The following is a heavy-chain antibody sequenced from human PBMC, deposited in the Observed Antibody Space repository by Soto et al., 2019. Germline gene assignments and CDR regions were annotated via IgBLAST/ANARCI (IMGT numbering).Heavy chain of an antibody. V-gene: IGHV3-30*18. CDR3: AKVRKWELLGYFDY. J-gene: IGHJ4*02. Sequence: GGSLRLSCAASGFTFSSYGMHWVRQAPGKGLEWVAVISYDGSNKYYADSVKGRFTISRDNSKNTLYLQMNSLRAEDTAVYYCAKVRKWELLGYFDYWGQGTLVTVPS. CDR1: GFTFSSYG. D-gene: IGHD1-26*01. CDR2: ISYDGSNK.